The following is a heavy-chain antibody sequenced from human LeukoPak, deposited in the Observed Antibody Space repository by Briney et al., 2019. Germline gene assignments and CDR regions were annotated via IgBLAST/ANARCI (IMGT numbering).Heavy chain of an antibody. Sequence: SETLSLTCSVSGGSISSYYWSWIRQPPGKGLEWIGYVYYSGSGITNYNPSLKSRVTISVDTSKNQFSLKLSSVTAADTAVYYCARRGGHGGSFDYWGQGTLVTVSS. CDR3: ARRGGHGGSFDY. CDR1: GGSISSYY. J-gene: IGHJ4*02. CDR2: VYYSGSGIT. V-gene: IGHV4-59*08. D-gene: IGHD4-23*01.